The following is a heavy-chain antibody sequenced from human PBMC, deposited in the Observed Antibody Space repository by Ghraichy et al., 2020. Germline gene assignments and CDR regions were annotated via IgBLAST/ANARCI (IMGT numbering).Heavy chain of an antibody. D-gene: IGHD3-16*01. CDR1: GFTFSDSP. Sequence: GGSLRLSCAASGFTFSDSPIHWVRQASGKGLEWVGRIMSKANTYATAFAVSVKGRFTISRDESKNTAYLQMNSLKTEDTAVYYCTRLHPGGIGLDYWGQGTLVTVSS. V-gene: IGHV3-73*01. CDR3: TRLHPGGIGLDY. J-gene: IGHJ4*02. CDR2: IMSKANTYAT.